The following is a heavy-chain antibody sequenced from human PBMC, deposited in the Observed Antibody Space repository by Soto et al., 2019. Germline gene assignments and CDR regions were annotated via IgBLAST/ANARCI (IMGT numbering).Heavy chain of an antibody. CDR3: ARDPGCCYQIPDY. V-gene: IGHV3-33*01. Sequence: GGSLRLSCAASGFTFSSYGMHWVRQAPGKGLEWVAVIWYDGSNKYYADSVKGRFTISRDNSKNTLYLQMNSLRAEDTAVYYCARDPGCCYQIPDYWGQGTLVTVSS. CDR2: IWYDGSNK. CDR1: GFTFSSYG. J-gene: IGHJ4*02. D-gene: IGHD2-15*01.